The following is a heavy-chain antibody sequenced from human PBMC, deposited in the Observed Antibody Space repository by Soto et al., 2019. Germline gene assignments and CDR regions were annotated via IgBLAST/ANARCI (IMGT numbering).Heavy chain of an antibody. Sequence: SVKVSCKASGGTFSSYAISCVQQAPGQGLEWMGGIIPIFGTANYAQKFQGRVTITADESTSTAYMELSSLRSEDTAVYYCARDIVVVVAATGLYYYYGMDVWGQGTTVTVSS. CDR1: GGTFSSYA. V-gene: IGHV1-69*13. D-gene: IGHD2-15*01. J-gene: IGHJ6*02. CDR3: ARDIVVVVAATGLYYYYGMDV. CDR2: IIPIFGTA.